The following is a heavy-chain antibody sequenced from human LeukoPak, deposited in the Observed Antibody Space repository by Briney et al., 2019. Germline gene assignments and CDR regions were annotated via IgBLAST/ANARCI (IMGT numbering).Heavy chain of an antibody. Sequence: GASVKVSCKASGGTFSSYAISWVRQAPGQGLEWMGWISAYNGNTNYAQKLQGRVTMTRDTSTSTVYMELSSLRSEDTAVYYCARALGIVAAVDYWGQGTLVTVSS. CDR2: ISAYNGNT. CDR1: GGTFSSYA. J-gene: IGHJ4*02. CDR3: ARALGIVAAVDY. D-gene: IGHD6-13*01. V-gene: IGHV1-18*01.